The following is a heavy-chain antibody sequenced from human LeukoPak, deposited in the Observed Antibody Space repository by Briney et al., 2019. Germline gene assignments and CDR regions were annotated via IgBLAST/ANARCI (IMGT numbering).Heavy chain of an antibody. J-gene: IGHJ3*02. D-gene: IGHD2-2*01. Sequence: SETLSLTCTVSGGSISSYYWSWIRQPPGKGLEWIGYIYYSGSTNYNPSLKSRVTISVDTSKNQFSLKLSSVTAADTAVYYCARSYSFCGSTSCYDYNAFDIWGQGSMVTVSS. CDR3: ARSYSFCGSTSCYDYNAFDI. CDR2: IYYSGST. CDR1: GGSISSYY. V-gene: IGHV4-59*12.